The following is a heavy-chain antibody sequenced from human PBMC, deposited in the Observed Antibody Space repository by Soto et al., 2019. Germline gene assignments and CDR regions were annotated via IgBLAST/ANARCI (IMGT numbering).Heavy chain of an antibody. J-gene: IGHJ4*02. CDR3: AKNSENYGDSRYDS. CDR2: IRSSGGNT. D-gene: IGHD4-17*01. V-gene: IGHV3-23*01. CDR1: GFTFNNYA. Sequence: EVQLLESGGGLVQPGGSLRLSCVSSGFTFNNYAMSCVRQAPGKGLEWVSSIRSSGGNTYYADSMKGRFTISRDNSKNTLYLQMNSLRAEDTAVYYCAKNSENYGDSRYDSWGQGILVTVSS.